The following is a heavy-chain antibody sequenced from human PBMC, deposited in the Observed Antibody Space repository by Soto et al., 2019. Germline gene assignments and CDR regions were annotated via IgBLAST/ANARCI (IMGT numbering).Heavy chain of an antibody. J-gene: IGHJ4*02. CDR1: GFTFSSYW. V-gene: IGHV3-74*01. CDR2: INGDGSTT. CDR3: ARPRYDGSGTPFDH. Sequence: EVQLVESGGALVQPWGSLRLSCAASGFTFSSYWMHWVRQAPGKGLVWVSRINGDGSTTTYADSVKGRFIISRDNAKNMLYLQMNSLTAEDTAVYYCARPRYDGSGTPFDHWGQGTLVTVSS. D-gene: IGHD3-22*01.